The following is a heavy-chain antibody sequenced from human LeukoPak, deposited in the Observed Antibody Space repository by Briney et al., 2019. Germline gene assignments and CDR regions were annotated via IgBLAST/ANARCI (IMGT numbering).Heavy chain of an antibody. V-gene: IGHV4-31*03. Sequence: SETLSLTCTVSGGSINSGDYYWSWIRQHPGKGLEGIGYIYYSRSTYYNPSLKSRVTISVDTSKNRFSLKLNSVTAADTAVYYCARRPVVTPVYFGYWGQGALVTVSS. D-gene: IGHD4-23*01. CDR3: ARRPVVTPVYFGY. J-gene: IGHJ4*02. CDR2: IYYSRST. CDR1: GGSINSGDYY.